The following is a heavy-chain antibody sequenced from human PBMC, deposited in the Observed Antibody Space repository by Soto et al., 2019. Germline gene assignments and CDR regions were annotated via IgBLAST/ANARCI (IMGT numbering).Heavy chain of an antibody. CDR1: GYTFTGYY. CDR2: INPNSGGT. V-gene: IGHV1-2*02. Sequence: ASVKVSCKASGYTFTGYYMHWVRQAPGQGLEWMGWINPNSGGTNYAQKLQGRVTMTRDTSISTAYMELSRLRSDDTAVYYCARDGSQVAGTCYLDYWGQGTLVTVSS. J-gene: IGHJ4*02. D-gene: IGHD6-19*01. CDR3: ARDGSQVAGTCYLDY.